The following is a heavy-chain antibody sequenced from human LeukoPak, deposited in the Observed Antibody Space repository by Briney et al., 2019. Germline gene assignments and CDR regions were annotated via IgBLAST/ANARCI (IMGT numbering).Heavy chain of an antibody. CDR3: AGFYGMDV. Sequence: GGSLRLSCAASGFTFTNYAMSWVRQAAGKGLEWVSTISGNGVDTYYTDSVQGRFTISRDNSKNTLYLQMNSLRAEDTAVYYCAGFYGMDVWGQGTTVTVSS. CDR1: GFTFTNYA. V-gene: IGHV3-23*01. J-gene: IGHJ6*02. CDR2: ISGNGVDT.